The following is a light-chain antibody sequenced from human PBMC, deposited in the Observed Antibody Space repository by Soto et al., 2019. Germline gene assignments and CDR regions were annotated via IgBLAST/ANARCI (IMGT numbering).Light chain of an antibody. CDR2: GAS. J-gene: IGKJ1*01. Sequence: EIVLTQSPGTLSLSPGERATLSCRASQSVSSSYLAWYQQKPGQAPRLLIYGASSRATGIPDRFSGSGSGTDVTLTIRRLEPEDCAVYYCQQYGSSTGTFGQGTKVEIK. CDR3: QQYGSSTGT. CDR1: QSVSSSY. V-gene: IGKV3-20*01.